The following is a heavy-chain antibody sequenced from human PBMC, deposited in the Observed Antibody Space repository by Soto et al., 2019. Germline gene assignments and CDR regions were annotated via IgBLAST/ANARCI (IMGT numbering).Heavy chain of an antibody. Sequence: QVQLVQSGAEVKKPGSSVKVSCKASGGTFSSYAISWVRQAPGQGLEWMGGIIPIFGTANYAQKFQGRDTITADESTSTVYMVLSSLRSEETAVYYCARETAYLRAFDIWCQGTMVTVSS. V-gene: IGHV1-69*12. CDR3: ARETAYLRAFDI. J-gene: IGHJ3*02. CDR1: GGTFSSYA. D-gene: IGHD3-9*01. CDR2: IIPIFGTA.